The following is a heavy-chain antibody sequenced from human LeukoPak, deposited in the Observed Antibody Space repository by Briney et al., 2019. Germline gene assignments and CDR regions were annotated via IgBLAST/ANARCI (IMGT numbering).Heavy chain of an antibody. CDR1: GFTVSSNY. CDR3: ARDHPVET. V-gene: IGHV3-33*08. J-gene: IGHJ5*02. CDR2: IWYDGSSK. Sequence: PGGSLRLSCAASGFTVSSNYMSWVRQTPGKGLEWVAVIWYDGSSKYYADSVKGRFTISRDNSKNTLYLQMNSLRAEDTAVYYCARDHPVETWGQGTLVTVSS.